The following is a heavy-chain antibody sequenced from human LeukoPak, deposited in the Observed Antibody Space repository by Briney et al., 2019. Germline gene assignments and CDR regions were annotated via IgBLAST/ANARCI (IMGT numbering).Heavy chain of an antibody. D-gene: IGHD6-19*01. V-gene: IGHV5-51*01. CDR1: GYSFTNYW. CDR3: ARQAVAGTD. Sequence: GESLKISCRDSGYSFTNYWIGWVRQMPGKGLEWMGIIHAADSHTKYSPSFQGQVTISVDKSISTAYLQWSGLKASDTAMYYCARQAVAGTDWGQGTLVTVSS. J-gene: IGHJ4*02. CDR2: IHAADSHT.